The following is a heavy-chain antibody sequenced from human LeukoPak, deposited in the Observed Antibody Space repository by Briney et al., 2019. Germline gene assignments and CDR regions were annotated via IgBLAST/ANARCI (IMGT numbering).Heavy chain of an antibody. D-gene: IGHD1-26*01. J-gene: IGHJ4*02. Sequence: SQTLSLTCTVSGGSISSGYYWGWIRQPPGKGLEWIGIIYHNGSTYYNPSLKSRVTISVDTSKNQFSLKLSSVTAADTAVYYCARAGATPPRDHDYWGQGTLVTVSS. V-gene: IGHV4-38-2*02. CDR3: ARAGATPPRDHDY. CDR1: GGSISSGYY. CDR2: IYHNGST.